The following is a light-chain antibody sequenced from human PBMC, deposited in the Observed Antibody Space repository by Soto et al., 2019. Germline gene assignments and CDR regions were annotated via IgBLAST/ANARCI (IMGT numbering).Light chain of an antibody. Sequence: SYELTQPPSVSLAPGKTARITCGGNNIATYSVHWYRQKPGQAPVLVISNDNDRPSGIPDRFSGSNSGHTATLTIRRVEAGDEADYYCQLLDNKNDEVVLGGGTKLTVL. CDR1: NIATYS. J-gene: IGLJ3*02. V-gene: IGLV3-21*04. CDR3: QLLDNKNDEVV. CDR2: NDN.